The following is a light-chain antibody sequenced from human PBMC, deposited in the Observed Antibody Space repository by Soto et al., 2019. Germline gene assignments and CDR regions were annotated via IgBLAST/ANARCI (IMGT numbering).Light chain of an antibody. V-gene: IGLV2-14*03. J-gene: IGLJ2*01. Sequence: QLVLTQPASVSGSPGQSITISCTGTSSDIGDHNSVSWYLQQPGKAPKLMIYAVSNRPSGVSNRFSGSKSGNTASLTISGLQAEDEADYYCSSYTTSTTVIFGGGTKLTVL. CDR3: SSYTTSTTVI. CDR1: SSDIGDHNS. CDR2: AVS.